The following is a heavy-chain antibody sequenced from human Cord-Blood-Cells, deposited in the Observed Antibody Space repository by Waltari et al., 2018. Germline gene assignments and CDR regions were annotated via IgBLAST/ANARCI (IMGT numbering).Heavy chain of an antibody. CDR3: ARSVVVPAARYFDL. D-gene: IGHD2-2*01. V-gene: IGHV3-53*02. Sequence: EVQLVETGGGLIQPGGSLRLSCAASGFTVSSNYMSWVRQAPGKGLGWVSVIYSGGSTYYADSVKGRFTISRDNSKNTLYLQMNSLRAEDTAVYYCARSVVVPAARYFDLWGRGTLVTVSS. CDR1: GFTVSSNY. CDR2: IYSGGST. J-gene: IGHJ2*01.